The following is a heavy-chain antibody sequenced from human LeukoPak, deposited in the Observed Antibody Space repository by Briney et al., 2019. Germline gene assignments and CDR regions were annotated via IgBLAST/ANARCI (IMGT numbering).Heavy chain of an antibody. CDR2: IYYSGST. CDR1: GGSISSYY. CDR3: ARGSRYYDVLTGFDY. Sequence: SETLSLTCTVSGGSISSYYWSWVRQPPGKGLEWIGYIYYSGSTNYNPSLKSRVTMSVDTSKNQFSLKLASVTAADTAIYYCARGSRYYDVLTGFDYWGQGTLVTISS. J-gene: IGHJ4*02. D-gene: IGHD3-9*01. V-gene: IGHV4-59*08.